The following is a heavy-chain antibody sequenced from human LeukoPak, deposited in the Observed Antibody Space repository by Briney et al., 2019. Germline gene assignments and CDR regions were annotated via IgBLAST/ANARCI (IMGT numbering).Heavy chain of an antibody. Sequence: GGSLRLSCEASAFTFSNFAMTWVRQAPGKGLEWVSAISADGADTYYADSVKGRFTISRDNSKNTLYLQMFSLRAEDTAVYFCASAEGDSWGQGTLVTVSS. CDR1: AFTFSNFA. CDR2: ISADGADT. CDR3: ASAEGDS. J-gene: IGHJ5*01. V-gene: IGHV3-23*01.